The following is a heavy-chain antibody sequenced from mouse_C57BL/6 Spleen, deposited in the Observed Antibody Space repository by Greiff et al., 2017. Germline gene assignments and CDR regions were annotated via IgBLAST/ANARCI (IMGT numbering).Heavy chain of an antibody. CDR3: ALDYDGGGYYAMDY. CDR2: INPSTGGT. CDR1: GYSFTGYY. J-gene: IGHJ4*01. D-gene: IGHD2-4*01. V-gene: IGHV1-42*01. Sequence: EVQLQQSGPELVKPGASVKISCKASGYSFTGYYMNWVKQSPEKSLEWIGEINPSTGGTTYNQKFKAKATLTVDKSSSTAYMQLKSLTSEDSAVYYCALDYDGGGYYAMDYWGQGTSVTVSS.